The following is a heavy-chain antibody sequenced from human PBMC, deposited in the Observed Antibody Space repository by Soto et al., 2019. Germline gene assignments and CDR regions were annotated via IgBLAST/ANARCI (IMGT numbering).Heavy chain of an antibody. D-gene: IGHD3-9*01. Sequence: SETLSLTCTVSGGSISSGDYYWSWIRQPPGKGLEWIGYIYYSGSTYYNPSLKSRVTISVDTSKNQFSLKLSSVTAADTAVYYCARGHYDIWTGASYGMDVWGQGTTVTVSS. CDR1: GGSISSGDYY. J-gene: IGHJ6*02. CDR2: IYYSGST. V-gene: IGHV4-30-4*01. CDR3: ARGHYDIWTGASYGMDV.